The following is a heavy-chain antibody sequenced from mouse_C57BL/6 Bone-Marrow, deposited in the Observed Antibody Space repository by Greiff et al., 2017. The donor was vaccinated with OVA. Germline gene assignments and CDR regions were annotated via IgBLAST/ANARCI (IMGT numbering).Heavy chain of an antibody. V-gene: IGHV1-4*01. D-gene: IGHD3-1*01. Sequence: VHLVESGAELARPGASVKMSCKASGYTFTSYTMHWVKQRPGQGLEWIGYINPSSGYTQYNQKFKDKATLTADKSSSTAYMQLSSLTSEDSAVYYCARRASYWYFDVWGTGTTVTVSS. CDR1: GYTFTSYT. J-gene: IGHJ1*03. CDR2: INPSSGYT. CDR3: ARRASYWYFDV.